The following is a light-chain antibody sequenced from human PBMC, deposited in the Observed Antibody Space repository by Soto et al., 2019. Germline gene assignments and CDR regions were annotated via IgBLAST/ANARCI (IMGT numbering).Light chain of an antibody. V-gene: IGKV3-11*01. CDR3: QVYGSSSKK. CDR1: QSVSSY. CDR2: DAS. Sequence: EIVLTQSPATLSLSPGERATLSCRASQSVSSYLAWYQQRPGQAPRPLIFDASNRATGIPARFSGSGSGTDFTLTISRLEPDDFEVYFCQVYGSSSKKFGQGTKVNIX. J-gene: IGKJ1*01.